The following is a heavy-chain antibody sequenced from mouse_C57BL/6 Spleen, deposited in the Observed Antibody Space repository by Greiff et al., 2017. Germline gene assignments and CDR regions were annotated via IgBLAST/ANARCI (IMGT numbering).Heavy chain of an antibody. V-gene: IGHV5-6*01. J-gene: IGHJ4*01. Sequence: EVQLVESGGDLVKPGGSLKLSCAASGFPFSSYGMSWVRQTPDKRLEWVATISSGGSFTYYPDSVKGRFTISRDNAKNTLYLQMSSLKSEDTAMYYCARHYDYDGYAMDYWGQGTSVTVSA. CDR3: ARHYDYDGYAMDY. CDR1: GFPFSSYG. D-gene: IGHD2-4*01. CDR2: ISSGGSFT.